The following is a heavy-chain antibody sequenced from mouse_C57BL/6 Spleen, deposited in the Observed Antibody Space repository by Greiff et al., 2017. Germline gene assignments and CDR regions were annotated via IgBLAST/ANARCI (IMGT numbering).Heavy chain of an antibody. CDR1: GYTFTSYG. CDR3: ARGGSSDYWFAY. CDR2: IYHRSGNT. Sequence: QVQLQQSGAELARPGASVKLSCKASGYTFTSYGISWVKQRTGQGLEWIGEIYHRSGNTYYNEKFKGKATLTADNSSSTAYMELRSLTSEDSAVYFCARGGSSDYWFAYWGQGTLVTVSA. J-gene: IGHJ3*01. V-gene: IGHV1-81*01. D-gene: IGHD1-1*01.